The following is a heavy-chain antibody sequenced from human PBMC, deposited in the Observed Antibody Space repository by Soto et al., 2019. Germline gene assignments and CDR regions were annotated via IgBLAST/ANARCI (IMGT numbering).Heavy chain of an antibody. D-gene: IGHD6-13*01. Sequence: ASVKVSCKASGYTFTGYYMHWVRQAPGQGLEWMGWINPNSGGTNYAQKFQGWVTMTRDTSISTAYMELSRLRSDDTAVYYCARQGSSWYGSAFYFDYWGQGTLVTVSS. CDR3: ARQGSSWYGSAFYFDY. CDR2: INPNSGGT. V-gene: IGHV1-2*04. J-gene: IGHJ4*02. CDR1: GYTFTGYY.